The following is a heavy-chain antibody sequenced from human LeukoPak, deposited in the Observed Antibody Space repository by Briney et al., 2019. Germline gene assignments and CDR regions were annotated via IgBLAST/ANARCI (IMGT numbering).Heavy chain of an antibody. CDR2: IYYGGDT. V-gene: IGHV3-53*01. CDR3: ARDSYISSYDSIGY. D-gene: IGHD3-22*01. J-gene: IGHJ4*02. Sequence: GGSLRLSCAASGFAVGSNYMSWVRQAPGKGLEWVSLIYYGGDTYYADSVKGRFTISRDNSKNTLYLQMNSLRAEDTAVYYCARDSYISSYDSIGYWGQGTLVTVSS. CDR1: GFAVGSNY.